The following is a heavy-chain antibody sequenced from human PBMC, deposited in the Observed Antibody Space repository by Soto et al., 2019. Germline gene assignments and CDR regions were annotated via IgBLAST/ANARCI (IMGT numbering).Heavy chain of an antibody. J-gene: IGHJ5*02. V-gene: IGHV2-5*01. Sequence: QITLKESGPTLVKPTQPLTLTCTFSGFSLSTSGVGVGWIRQPPGKALEWLALIYWNDDKRYSPSLKSRLTITKDTSKNQVVLTMTNIDPADTATYYCAHRRSALRYFYWLLSGNWFDPWGQGTLVTVSS. CDR2: IYWNDDK. D-gene: IGHD3-9*01. CDR3: AHRRSALRYFYWLLSGNWFDP. CDR1: GFSLSTSGVG.